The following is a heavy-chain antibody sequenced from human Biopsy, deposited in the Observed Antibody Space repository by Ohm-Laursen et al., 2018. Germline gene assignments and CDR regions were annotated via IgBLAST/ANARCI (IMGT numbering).Heavy chain of an antibody. CDR2: FAPENGKT. J-gene: IGHJ4*02. CDR1: GYTLNELS. V-gene: IGHV1-24*01. Sequence: ASVKVSCKVSGYTLNELSMRWVRQVPGKGLEWMGGFAPENGKTVYAQNFQARVSLTEDTSTDTVYMELRSLRSEDTAVYYCAADINVWNVNYWGQGTQVTVSS. D-gene: IGHD1-1*01. CDR3: AADINVWNVNY.